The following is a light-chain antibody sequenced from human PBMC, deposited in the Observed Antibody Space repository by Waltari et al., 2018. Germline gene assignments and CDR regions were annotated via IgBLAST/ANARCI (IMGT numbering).Light chain of an antibody. CDR2: AAS. Sequence: IQLTPSPSSLSASVGDRVTITCRASQDISNYLAWYQQKPGKAPNLLIYAASTLQSGVPSRFSGSGFGTGFTLTISRLQPEDFASYYCQHLDSYPFTFGPGTKVDIK. CDR3: QHLDSYPFT. J-gene: IGKJ3*01. V-gene: IGKV1-9*01. CDR1: QDISNY.